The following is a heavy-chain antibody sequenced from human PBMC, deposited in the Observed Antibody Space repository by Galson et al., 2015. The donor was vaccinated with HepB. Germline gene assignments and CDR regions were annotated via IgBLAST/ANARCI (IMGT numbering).Heavy chain of an antibody. CDR3: ARVSNYYDSSGYYYEDAFDI. CDR1: GFTFSGYC. Sequence: SLRLSCAASGFTFSGYCMSWVRQAPGKGLEWVSCISSSGSTIYYADSVKGRFTFSRDNAKNSLYLQMNSLRAEDTAVYYCARVSNYYDSSGYYYEDAFDIWGQGTMVTVSS. CDR2: ISSSGSTI. J-gene: IGHJ3*02. V-gene: IGHV3-11*01. D-gene: IGHD3-22*01.